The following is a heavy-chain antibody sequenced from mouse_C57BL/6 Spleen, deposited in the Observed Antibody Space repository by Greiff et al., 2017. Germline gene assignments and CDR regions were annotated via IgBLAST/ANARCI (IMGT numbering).Heavy chain of an antibody. D-gene: IGHD1-1*01. CDR1: GYTFTNYW. CDR3: ARRDYYGSSPVDY. J-gene: IGHJ2*01. V-gene: IGHV1-63*01. Sequence: QVQLQQSGAELVRPGTSVKMSCKASGYTFTNYWIGWAKQRPGHGLEWIGDIYPGGGYTNYNEKFKGKATLTADKSSSTAYMQFSSLTSEDSAIYYCARRDYYGSSPVDYWGQGTTLTVSS. CDR2: IYPGGGYT.